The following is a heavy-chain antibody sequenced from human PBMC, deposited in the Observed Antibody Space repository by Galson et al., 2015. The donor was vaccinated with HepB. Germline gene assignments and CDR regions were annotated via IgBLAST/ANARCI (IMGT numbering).Heavy chain of an antibody. D-gene: IGHD2-8*01. CDR3: ARHVVLNWLDP. J-gene: IGHJ5*02. V-gene: IGHV3-48*03. CDR1: GFTFSSYE. CDR2: ISSSGSTI. Sequence: SLRLSCAASGFTFSSYEMNWVRQAPGKGLEWVSYISSSGSTIYYADSVKGRFTISRDNAKNSLYPQMNSLRAEDTAVYYCARHVVLNWLDPWGQGTLVTVSS.